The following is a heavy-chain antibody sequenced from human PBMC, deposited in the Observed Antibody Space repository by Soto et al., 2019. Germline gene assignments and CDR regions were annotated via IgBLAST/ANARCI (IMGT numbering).Heavy chain of an antibody. CDR3: ARDDYYDTSGYLALFDY. J-gene: IGHJ4*02. Sequence: PGGSLRLSCAASGFTFSSYWMSWVRQAPGKGLEWVANIKQDGSEKYYVDSVKGRFTISRDNAKNSLYLQMNSLRDEDTAVYYSARDDYYDTSGYLALFDYWGQGTLVTVSS. CDR1: GFTFSSYW. V-gene: IGHV3-7*01. CDR2: IKQDGSEK. D-gene: IGHD3-22*01.